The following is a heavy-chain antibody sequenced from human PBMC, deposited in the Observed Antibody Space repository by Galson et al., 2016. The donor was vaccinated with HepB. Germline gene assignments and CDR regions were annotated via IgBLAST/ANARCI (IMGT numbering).Heavy chain of an antibody. V-gene: IGHV4-34*01. Sequence: SETLSLTCAVYGGSFSGYSWTWIRQSPGKGLEWIGEINHSGSTNYNSSLKSRVTISVDTSKNQFSLRLTSVTAADTAVYYCARGSSFWSGYDYYGMDVWGQGTMVTVSS. CDR3: ARGSSFWSGYDYYGMDV. CDR2: INHSGST. D-gene: IGHD3-3*01. CDR1: GGSFSGYS. J-gene: IGHJ6*02.